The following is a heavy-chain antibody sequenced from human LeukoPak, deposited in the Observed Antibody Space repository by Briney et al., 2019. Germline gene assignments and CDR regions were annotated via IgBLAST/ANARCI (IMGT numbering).Heavy chain of an antibody. Sequence: SETLSLTCAVSGGSISSGGYSWSWIRQPPGKGLEWIGYIYHSGSTYYNPSLRSRVTISVDTSKNQFSLRLSSVTAADTAVYYCASRGVTGFDYWGQGTLVTVSS. CDR1: GGSISSGGYS. CDR2: IYHSGST. CDR3: ASRGVTGFDY. J-gene: IGHJ4*02. V-gene: IGHV4-30-2*01. D-gene: IGHD3-10*01.